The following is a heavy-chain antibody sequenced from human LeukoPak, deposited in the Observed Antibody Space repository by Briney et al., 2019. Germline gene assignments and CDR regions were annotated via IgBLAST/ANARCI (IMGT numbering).Heavy chain of an antibody. CDR2: IKSKTDGGTT. D-gene: IGHD6-19*01. CDR1: GFTFSSAW. Sequence: GGSLRLSCAASGFTFSSAWMSWVRQAPGKGLEWVGRIKSKTDGGTTDYAAPVKGRFTISRDDSKNTLYLQMNSLKTEDTAVYHCTTKTGYSSGWYLGYYYYYMDVWGKGTTVTVSS. V-gene: IGHV3-15*01. CDR3: TTKTGYSSGWYLGYYYYYMDV. J-gene: IGHJ6*03.